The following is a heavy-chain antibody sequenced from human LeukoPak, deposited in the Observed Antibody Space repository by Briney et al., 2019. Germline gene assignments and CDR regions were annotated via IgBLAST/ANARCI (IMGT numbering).Heavy chain of an antibody. Sequence: PSQTLSLICAVSGRSISSGGYSWSWIRQPPGKGLEWIGYIYHSGSTYYNPSLKSRVTISVDRSKNQFSLKLSSVTAADTAVDYCARGSDFWSGYRLDYWGQGTLVTVSS. CDR1: GRSISSGGYS. CDR3: ARGSDFWSGYRLDY. V-gene: IGHV4-30-2*01. CDR2: IYHSGST. J-gene: IGHJ4*02. D-gene: IGHD3-3*01.